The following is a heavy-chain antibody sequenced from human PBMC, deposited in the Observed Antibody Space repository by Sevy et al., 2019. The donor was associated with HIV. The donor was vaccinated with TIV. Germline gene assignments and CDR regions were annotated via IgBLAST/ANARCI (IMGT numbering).Heavy chain of an antibody. J-gene: IGHJ4*02. CDR2: LSFGCGKI. D-gene: IGHD2-8*01. CDR1: GFALYDYS. V-gene: IGHV3-23*01. Sequence: GGSLRLSCAASGFALYDYSMSWIRQAPGKGLEWVATLSFGCGKINYAHSVKGRFTISRDNSKNSFYLQMDNLRVEDTALYYCAREGCTRPHDYWGQGTRVTVSS. CDR3: AREGCTRPHDY.